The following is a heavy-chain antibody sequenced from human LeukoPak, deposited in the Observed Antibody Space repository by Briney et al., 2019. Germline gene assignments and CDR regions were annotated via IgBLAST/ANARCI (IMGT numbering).Heavy chain of an antibody. CDR1: GGTFSNYA. Sequence: AVKVSCKASGGTFSNYAISWVRQAPGQGLEWMGGIMSIFDTADYAQKFQGRLTITADESTSTAYMELSSLRAEDTAVYYCARDLVGSHTGYSSGAWDYWGQGTLVTVSS. D-gene: IGHD3-9*01. CDR3: ARDLVGSHTGYSSGAWDY. V-gene: IGHV1-69*13. CDR2: IMSIFDTA. J-gene: IGHJ4*02.